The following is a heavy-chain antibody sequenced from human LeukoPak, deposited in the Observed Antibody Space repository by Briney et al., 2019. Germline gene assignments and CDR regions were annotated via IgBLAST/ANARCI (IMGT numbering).Heavy chain of an antibody. CDR1: GFTFNIYW. Sequence: GGSLRLSCAASGFTFNIYWMTWVRQAPGKGLEWVANIKQDGTEKYYVDSVKGRFTISRDNAKNSLYLQMNSLRAEDTAVYYCARILYYYYYMDVWGKGTTVTVSS. CDR2: IKQDGTEK. J-gene: IGHJ6*03. CDR3: ARILYYYYYMDV. V-gene: IGHV3-7*01.